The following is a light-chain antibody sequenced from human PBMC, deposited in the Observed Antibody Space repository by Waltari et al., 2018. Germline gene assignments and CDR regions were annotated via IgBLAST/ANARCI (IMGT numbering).Light chain of an antibody. J-gene: IGKJ2*01. CDR2: DAS. V-gene: IGKV3-11*01. CDR1: HSVNNY. Sequence: EIVLTQSPATLSLSPGERATLSCRASHSVNNYLAWDQQKPGQAPRLLMYDASNRATGIPARFSGSGSGTDFTLTITSLEPEDFAVYYCQQRSTWYTFGQGTKLEIK. CDR3: QQRSTWYT.